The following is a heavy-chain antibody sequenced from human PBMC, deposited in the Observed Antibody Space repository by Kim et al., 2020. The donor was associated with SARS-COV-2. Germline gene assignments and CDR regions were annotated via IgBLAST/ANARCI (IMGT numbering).Heavy chain of an antibody. V-gene: IGHV4-59*08. J-gene: IGHJ4*02. D-gene: IGHD6-13*01. CDR1: GGSINSYY. CDR3: SRRAGQLGTPFDY. CDR2: IDYTGST. Sequence: SETLSLTCIISGGSINSYYWSWIRQSPGKGLEWIGYIDYTGSTKYNPSLESRVTMSVDTSKNQFSLALTSVTATDTAVYFCSRRAGQLGTPFDYWGQGTLVTVSS.